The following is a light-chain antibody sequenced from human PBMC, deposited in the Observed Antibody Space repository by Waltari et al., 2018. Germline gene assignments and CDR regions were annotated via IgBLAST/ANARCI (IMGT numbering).Light chain of an antibody. CDR1: SSNIGAGYD. CDR3: QSYDNSLSDVV. J-gene: IGLJ2*01. Sequence: QSVLTQPPSVSGATGQRVTISCTGSSSNIGAGYDVHWYKQLPGTAPKLLIFVNSIRPSGVPDRVSGSKSGTAASRAITGLQAEDEADYYCQSYDNSLSDVVFGGGTKLTVL. V-gene: IGLV1-40*01. CDR2: VNS.